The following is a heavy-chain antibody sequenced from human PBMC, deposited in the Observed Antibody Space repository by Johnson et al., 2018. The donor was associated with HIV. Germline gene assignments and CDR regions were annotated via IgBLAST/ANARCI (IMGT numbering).Heavy chain of an antibody. CDR2: VSNDGRNK. Sequence: VQLVESGGGVVQPGRSLRLSCAASGFTFNTYDMHWVRQAPGKGLEWVAVVSNDGRNKYYADSVKDRLTISRDNSKNTLYLQMNSLRAEDTAVYYCAKTWDDYDDAFDIWGQGTMVTVSS. D-gene: IGHD4/OR15-4a*01. CDR3: AKTWDDYDDAFDI. J-gene: IGHJ3*02. V-gene: IGHV3-30*18. CDR1: GFTFNTYD.